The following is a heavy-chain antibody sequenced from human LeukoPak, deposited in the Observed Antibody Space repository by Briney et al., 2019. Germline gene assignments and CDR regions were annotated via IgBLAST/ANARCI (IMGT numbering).Heavy chain of an antibody. D-gene: IGHD2-2*01. J-gene: IGHJ3*02. Sequence: PGGSLRLSCAASRFTFSSYGMFWVRQAPGKGLEWVAFIRNDGSNKYYADSVKGRFTISRDNSKNTLYLQMNSLRAEDTAVYYCTKDHLSSTSPYDAFGIWGQGTLVTVSS. CDR2: IRNDGSNK. CDR3: TKDHLSSTSPYDAFGI. CDR1: RFTFSSYG. V-gene: IGHV3-30*02.